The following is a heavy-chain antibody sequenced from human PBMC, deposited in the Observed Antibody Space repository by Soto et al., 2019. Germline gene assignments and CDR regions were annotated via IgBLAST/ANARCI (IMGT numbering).Heavy chain of an antibody. CDR2: IYWDDDK. J-gene: IGHJ4*02. V-gene: IGHV2-5*02. D-gene: IGHD3-10*01. CDR1: GLSLSNTGVG. CDR3: AHSRGPFDY. Sequence: KESGPTLVQPTQTLTLTCTFSGLSLSNTGVGVSWIRQSPGQALEWLALIYWDDDKRYSPSLKSRLNITKDISANQVVLTMTNMDPVDTATYYCAHSRGPFDYWGQGTPVTVYS.